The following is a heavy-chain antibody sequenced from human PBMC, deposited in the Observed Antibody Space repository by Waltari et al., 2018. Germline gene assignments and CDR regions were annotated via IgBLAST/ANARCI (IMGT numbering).Heavy chain of an antibody. CDR1: GFTVSSYY. J-gene: IGHJ5*01. CDR2: IYSGGST. CDR3: ARGEGRYDKLLES. Sequence: EVQLVESGGGLVQPGGSLRLSCAASGFTVSSYYMSWVRQAPGKGLEWVSVIYSGGSTYYADSVKGRFTISRDNARNTLYLQVNNLRVEDTAVYYCARGEGRYDKLLESWGQGTLVTVSP. V-gene: IGHV3-66*01. D-gene: IGHD3-10*01.